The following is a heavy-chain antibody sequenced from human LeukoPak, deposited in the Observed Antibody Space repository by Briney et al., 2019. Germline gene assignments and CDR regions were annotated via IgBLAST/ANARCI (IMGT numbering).Heavy chain of an antibody. V-gene: IGHV3-74*03. J-gene: IGHJ6*02. CDR1: GFTFSAYW. CDR3: ARGNYLGMDV. CDR2: TNNDGSVT. Sequence: GGSLRLSCVASGFTFSAYWVHWVRQAPGKGLVWVSRTNNDGSVTTYAGSVKGRFTISRDNVQQTLYLQMSSLRPEDTAVYYYARGNYLGMDVWGQGTTVTVSS.